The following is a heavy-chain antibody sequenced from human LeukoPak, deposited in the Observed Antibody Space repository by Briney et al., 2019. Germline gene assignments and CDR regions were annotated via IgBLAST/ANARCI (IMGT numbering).Heavy chain of an antibody. J-gene: IGHJ4*02. CDR3: ARVNYSYGTPYYFDY. V-gene: IGHV1-46*01. CDR2: INPSCGST. CDR1: GYTFTSYY. Sequence: SVKVSFKASGYTFTSYYMYWVRQAPGQGLERMGIINPSCGSTSYAQKFQGRVTMTRDKSTSTVYMELSSLGSEDTAVYYCARVNYSYGTPYYFDYWGQGTLVTVSS. D-gene: IGHD5-18*01.